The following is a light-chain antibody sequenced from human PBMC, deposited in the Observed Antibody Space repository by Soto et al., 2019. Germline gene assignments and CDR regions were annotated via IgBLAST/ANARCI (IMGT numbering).Light chain of an antibody. V-gene: IGKV3-15*01. Sequence: EIVMTQSPATLSVSPGERATLSCRASQGVSSNLAWYQQKPGQAPRLLIYGASTRATGFPDRFSGSGSGTEFTLTISSLHSEDFAVYYCQQYYDWPITFGQGTRLEIK. J-gene: IGKJ5*01. CDR1: QGVSSN. CDR3: QQYYDWPIT. CDR2: GAS.